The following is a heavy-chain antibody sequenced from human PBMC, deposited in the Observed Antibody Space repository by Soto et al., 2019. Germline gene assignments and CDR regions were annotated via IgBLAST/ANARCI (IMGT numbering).Heavy chain of an antibody. V-gene: IGHV5-51*01. CDR1: GYSFTSYW. CDR2: IYPGDSDT. J-gene: IGHJ6*02. D-gene: IGHD2-2*01. CDR3: ARLAVPAAMSYYYYYGMDV. Sequence: GESLKISCKGSGYSFTSYWIGWVRQMPGKGLEWMGIIYPGDSDTGYSPSFQGQVTISADKSISTAYLQWSSLKASDTAMYYCARLAVPAAMSYYYYYGMDVWGQGTTVTVSS.